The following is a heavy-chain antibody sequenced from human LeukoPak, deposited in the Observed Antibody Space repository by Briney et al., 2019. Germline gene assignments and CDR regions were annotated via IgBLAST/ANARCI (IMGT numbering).Heavy chain of an antibody. CDR1: GFTFSSYA. CDR2: ISGSGGST. Sequence: PGGSLRLSCAASGFTFSSYAMSWVRQAPGKGLEWVSGISGSGGSTYYADSVKGRFTISRDNSKNTLDVQMNSLRAEDTAVYYCAKRRGGICPNWYFDLWGRGALVTVSS. CDR3: AKRRGGICPNWYFDL. D-gene: IGHD2-15*01. J-gene: IGHJ2*01. V-gene: IGHV3-23*01.